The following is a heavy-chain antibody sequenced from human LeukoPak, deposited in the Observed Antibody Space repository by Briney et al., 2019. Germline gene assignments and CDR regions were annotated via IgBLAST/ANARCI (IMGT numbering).Heavy chain of an antibody. Sequence: SETLSLTCTVSGGSISSSSYYWGWIRQPPGKGLEWIGSIYYSGSTYYNPSLKSRVTISVDTSKNQFSLKLSSVTAADTAVYYCAMGDYYDSSGYYDYYFDYWGQGTLVTVSS. D-gene: IGHD3-22*01. CDR3: AMGDYYDSSGYYDYYFDY. J-gene: IGHJ4*02. CDR1: GGSISSSSYY. CDR2: IYYSGST. V-gene: IGHV4-39*01.